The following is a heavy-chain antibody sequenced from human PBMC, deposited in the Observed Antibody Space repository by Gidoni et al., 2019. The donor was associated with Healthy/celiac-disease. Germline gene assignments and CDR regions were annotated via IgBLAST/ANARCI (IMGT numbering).Heavy chain of an antibody. Sequence: GLEWIGEINHSGSTNYNPSLKSRVTISVDTSKNQFSLKLSSVTAADTAVYYCARGGQQWLVPAFDYWGQGTLVTVSS. V-gene: IGHV4-34*01. CDR3: ARGGQQWLVPAFDY. J-gene: IGHJ4*02. D-gene: IGHD6-19*01. CDR2: INHSGST.